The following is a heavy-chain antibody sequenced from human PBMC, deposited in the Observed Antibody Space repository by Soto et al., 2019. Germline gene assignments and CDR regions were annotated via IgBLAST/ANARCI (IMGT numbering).Heavy chain of an antibody. CDR3: AKLPAADHYYGMDV. CDR1: GGTFSSYA. CDR2: IIPIFGTA. V-gene: IGHV1-69*01. D-gene: IGHD2-2*01. J-gene: IGHJ6*02. Sequence: KVSCKASGGTFSSYAISWVRQAPGQGLEWMGGIIPIFGTANYAQKFQGRVTITADESTSTAYMELSSLRSEDTAVYYCAKLPAADHYYGMDVWGQGTTVTVSS.